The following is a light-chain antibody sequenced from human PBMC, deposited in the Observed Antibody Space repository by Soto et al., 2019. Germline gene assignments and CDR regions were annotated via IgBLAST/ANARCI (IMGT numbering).Light chain of an antibody. Sequence: EIVMTQSLATLSVSPGERATLSCRASQSVSSNLAWYQQKPGQAPRRLIYGASTRATGIPARFSGSGSGTEFTLTISSLQSEDFAGYYCQQYNNWWTFGQGTKVEIK. J-gene: IGKJ1*01. V-gene: IGKV3-15*01. CDR2: GAS. CDR1: QSVSSN. CDR3: QQYNNWWT.